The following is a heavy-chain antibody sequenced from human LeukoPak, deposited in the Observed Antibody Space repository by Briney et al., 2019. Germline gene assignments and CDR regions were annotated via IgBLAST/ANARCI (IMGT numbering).Heavy chain of an antibody. J-gene: IGHJ6*03. CDR2: IQYDGSNK. Sequence: PGGSLRLSCAASGFTFSNYAIHWVRQAPGKGLEWVAFIQYDGSNKYYADSVKGRFAISRDNYKNTLYLQMNSLRAEDTALYYCAKVERVQHYFYYIDVWGKGTSVTVSS. CDR3: AKVERVQHYFYYIDV. D-gene: IGHD6-6*01. V-gene: IGHV3-30*02. CDR1: GFTFSNYA.